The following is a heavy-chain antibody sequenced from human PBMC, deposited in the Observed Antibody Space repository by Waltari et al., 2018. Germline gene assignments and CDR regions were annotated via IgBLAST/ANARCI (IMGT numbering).Heavy chain of an antibody. CDR1: GFTFSNYA. CDR3: ARGHSGTYQRDDAFDI. CDR2: ISSNTLYI. V-gene: IGHV3-21*01. D-gene: IGHD1-26*01. J-gene: IGHJ3*02. Sequence: EVQLVQSGGGLVTPGGSLRLSCAASGFTFSNYAMNWAGQAPGKGLEWVSSISSNTLYIYYGDSMKGRFTSSRDNAQNSLYLQLNSLRVEDTAVYYCARGHSGTYQRDDAFDIWGQGTMVTVSS.